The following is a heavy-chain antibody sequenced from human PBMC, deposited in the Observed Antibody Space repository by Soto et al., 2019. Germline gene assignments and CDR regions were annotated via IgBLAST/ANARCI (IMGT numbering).Heavy chain of an antibody. J-gene: IGHJ5*02. Sequence: SETLSLTCAVYGGSFSGYYWSWIRQPPGKGLEWMGEINHSGSTNDNPSLKSRVTISVDTSKNQFSLKLSSVTAADTAVYYCARAAYNWNYVAWFDPWGQGTLVTVS. V-gene: IGHV4-34*01. CDR2: INHSGST. CDR1: GGSFSGYY. CDR3: ARAAYNWNYVAWFDP. D-gene: IGHD1-7*01.